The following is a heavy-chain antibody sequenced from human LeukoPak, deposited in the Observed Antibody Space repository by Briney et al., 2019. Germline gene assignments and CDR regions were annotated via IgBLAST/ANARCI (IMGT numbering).Heavy chain of an antibody. D-gene: IGHD4-17*01. CDR1: GFTFSSYA. V-gene: IGHV3-30-3*01. CDR3: ARYIDYGDYWIDY. J-gene: IGHJ4*02. CDR2: ISYDGSNK. Sequence: PGGSLRLSCAASGFTFSSYAMHWVRQAPGKGLEWVAVISYDGSNKYYADSVKGRFTISRDNSKNTLYLQMNSLRAEDTAVYYCARYIDYGDYWIDYWGQGTLVTVSS.